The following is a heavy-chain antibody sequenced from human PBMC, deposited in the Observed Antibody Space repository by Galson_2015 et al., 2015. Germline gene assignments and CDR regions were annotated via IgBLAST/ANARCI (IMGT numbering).Heavy chain of an antibody. CDR1: GGSISSYY. V-gene: IGHV4-59*01. D-gene: IGHD2-15*01. Sequence: SENLSLTCTVSGGSISSYYWSWIRQPPGKGLEWIGYIYYSGSTNYNPSLKSRVTISVDTSKNQFSLKLSSVTAADMAVYYCARTPLDYSRHWFDPWGQGTLVTVSS. J-gene: IGHJ5*02. CDR3: ARTPLDYSRHWFDP. CDR2: IYYSGST.